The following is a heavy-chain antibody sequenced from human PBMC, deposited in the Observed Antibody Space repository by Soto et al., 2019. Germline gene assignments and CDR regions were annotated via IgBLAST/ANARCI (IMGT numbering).Heavy chain of an antibody. CDR2: MNPNSGNT. J-gene: IGHJ4*02. CDR3: AGTIHGDKVDY. Sequence: QVQLVQSGAEVKKPGASVKVSCKASGYTFTSYDINWVRQATGQELEWMGWMNPNSGNTGYAQKFQGSVTMAKNTSISTAYRELGSVRSEDTAVYYCAGTIHGDKVDYWGQGNLGAVS. V-gene: IGHV1-8*01. CDR1: GYTFTSYD. D-gene: IGHD4-17*01.